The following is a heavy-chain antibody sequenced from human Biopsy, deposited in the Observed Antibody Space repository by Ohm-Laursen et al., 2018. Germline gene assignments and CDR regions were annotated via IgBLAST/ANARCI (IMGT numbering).Heavy chain of an antibody. CDR3: VLASFDY. Sequence: ASVKVSCKASGYTFTGYYIHWVRQAPGQGPEWMGWINPNSGGTFFAQNFQGRVTMTRDTSTTTVYMELSSLRSEDTAVYYCVLASFDYWGQGTLVTVPS. J-gene: IGHJ4*02. CDR2: INPNSGGT. V-gene: IGHV1-2*02. CDR1: GYTFTGYY.